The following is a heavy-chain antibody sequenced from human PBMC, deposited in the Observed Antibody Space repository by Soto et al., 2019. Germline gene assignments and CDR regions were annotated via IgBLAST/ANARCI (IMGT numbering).Heavy chain of an antibody. Sequence: QITLKESGPTLVKPTQTLTLTCTFSGFSLSTSGVGVGWIRQPPGKALEWLALIYWDDDKRYSPSLKSRLTITKHTSKNQVVLTMTNMDPVDTATYYCAQTTVTIRGFYYYSYGMDVWGQGTTVIVSS. V-gene: IGHV2-5*02. CDR3: AQTTVTIRGFYYYSYGMDV. D-gene: IGHD4-17*01. CDR1: GFSLSTSGVG. CDR2: IYWDDDK. J-gene: IGHJ6*02.